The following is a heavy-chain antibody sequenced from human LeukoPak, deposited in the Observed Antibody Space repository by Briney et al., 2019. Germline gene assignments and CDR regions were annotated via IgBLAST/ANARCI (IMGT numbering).Heavy chain of an antibody. CDR3: ARDPVLCSTSCHGFDP. CDR1: GYTFTSYY. Sequence: EASVKVSCKASGYTFTSYYMHWVRQAPGQGLEWMGIINPSGGSTSYAQKFQGRVTMTRDTSTSTVYMELSSLRSEDTAVYYCARDPVLCSTSCHGFDPWGQGTLVTVSS. J-gene: IGHJ5*02. CDR2: INPSGGST. V-gene: IGHV1-46*01. D-gene: IGHD2-2*01.